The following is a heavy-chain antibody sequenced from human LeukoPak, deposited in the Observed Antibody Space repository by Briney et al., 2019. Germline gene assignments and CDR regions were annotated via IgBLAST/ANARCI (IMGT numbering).Heavy chain of an antibody. CDR1: GFTSSSYG. Sequence: GGSLRLSCAASGFTSSSYGMHWVRQAPGKGLEWVAVISYDGSNKYYADSVKGRFTISRDNSKNTLYLQMNSLRAEDTAVYYCARDLSLRYFDWLLYYYFDYWGQGTLVTVSS. D-gene: IGHD3-9*01. CDR2: ISYDGSNK. V-gene: IGHV3-30*03. CDR3: ARDLSLRYFDWLLYYYFDY. J-gene: IGHJ4*02.